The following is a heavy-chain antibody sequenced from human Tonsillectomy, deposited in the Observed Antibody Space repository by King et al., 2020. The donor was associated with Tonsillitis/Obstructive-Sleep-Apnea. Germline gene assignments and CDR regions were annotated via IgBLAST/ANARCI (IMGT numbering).Heavy chain of an antibody. V-gene: IGHV5-51*01. J-gene: IGHJ4*02. D-gene: IGHD3-3*01. CDR3: ARQVGRIRFLEWTQLYYFDY. Sequence: QLVQSGAEVKKPGESLKISCKGSGYSFTSYWIGWVRQMPGKGLEWMGIIYPGDSDTRYSPSFQGQVTISADKSISTAYLQWSSLKASDTAMYYCARQVGRIRFLEWTQLYYFDYWGQGTLVTVSS. CDR1: GYSFTSYW. CDR2: IYPGDSDT.